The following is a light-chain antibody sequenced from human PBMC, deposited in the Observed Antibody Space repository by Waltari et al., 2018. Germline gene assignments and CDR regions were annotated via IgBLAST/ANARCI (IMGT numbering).Light chain of an antibody. Sequence: SYVVTQPPSVSVAPGETATITCGGDNIGTYSVHWYQQKAGQAPVLVIFYDRDRPSGIPDRCSCSNSGNTATLTISRVEAGDEARYYCHVWHPHVDPGVFGAGTEVTVL. CDR2: YDR. V-gene: IGLV3-21*04. J-gene: IGLJ1*01. CDR1: NIGTYS. CDR3: HVWHPHVDPGV.